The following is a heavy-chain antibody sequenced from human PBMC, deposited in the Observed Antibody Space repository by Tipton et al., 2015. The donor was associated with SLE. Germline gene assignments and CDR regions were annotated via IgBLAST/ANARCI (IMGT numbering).Heavy chain of an antibody. V-gene: IGHV4-61*05. CDR1: GGSISSSSYY. CDR3: ARPIAAAGRGAFDI. J-gene: IGHJ3*02. D-gene: IGHD6-13*01. CDR2: IYYSGST. Sequence: TLSLTCTVSGGSISSSSYYWGWIRQPPGKGLEWIGYIYYSGSTNYNPPLKSRVTISVDTSKNQFSLKLSSVTAADTAVYYCARPIAAAGRGAFDIWGQGTMVTVSS.